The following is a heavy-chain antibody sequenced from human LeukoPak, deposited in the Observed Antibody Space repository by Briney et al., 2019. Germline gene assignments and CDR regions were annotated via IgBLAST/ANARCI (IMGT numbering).Heavy chain of an antibody. CDR1: GGSITSGNYY. Sequence: SETLSLTRSVSGGSITSGNYYWNWIRQPAGKGLEWIGRIYTSGSTNYNPSLKSRVTMSVDTSKNQFSLKLSSVTTADTAVYYCAKQDRFGDWFDPWGQGTLVTVSS. V-gene: IGHV4-61*02. J-gene: IGHJ5*02. CDR3: AKQDRFGDWFDP. CDR2: IYTSGST. D-gene: IGHD3-10*01.